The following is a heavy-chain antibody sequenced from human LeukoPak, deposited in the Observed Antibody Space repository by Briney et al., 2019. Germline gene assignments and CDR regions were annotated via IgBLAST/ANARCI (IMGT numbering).Heavy chain of an antibody. CDR1: GFTFSTYN. J-gene: IGHJ4*02. V-gene: IGHV3-21*01. Sequence: GGSLRLSCAASGFTFSTYNMNWVRQAPGKGLEWVSSITSSSSYTFYADSVKGRFTISRDNAKNSLYLQMNSLRAEDTAVYYCAREVICGGDCYSVLYFDYWGQGTLVTVSS. CDR3: AREVICGGDCYSVLYFDY. D-gene: IGHD2-21*02. CDR2: ITSSSSYT.